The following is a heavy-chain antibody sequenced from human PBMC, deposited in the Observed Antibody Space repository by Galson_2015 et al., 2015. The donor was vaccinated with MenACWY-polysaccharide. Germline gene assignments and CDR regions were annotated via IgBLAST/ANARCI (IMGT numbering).Heavy chain of an antibody. CDR3: AREGSRIVFHAFDT. D-gene: IGHD3-16*02. CDR1: GFSFSNYY. J-gene: IGHJ3*02. V-gene: IGHV3-7*01. Sequence: SLRLSCAASGFSFSNYYMGWVRQGSGKGLDWVAYLSQDGSGQTYVDSVRGRFTISRDNAKNSLYLQMDSLRVEDTAVYYCAREGSRIVFHAFDTWGQGTMVPVSS. CDR2: LSQDGSGQ.